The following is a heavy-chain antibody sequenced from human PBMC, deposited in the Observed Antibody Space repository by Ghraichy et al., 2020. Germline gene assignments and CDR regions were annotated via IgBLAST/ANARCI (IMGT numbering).Heavy chain of an antibody. CDR2: IYNGGST. J-gene: IGHJ2*01. CDR1: GFTVSSNY. V-gene: IGHV3-66*01. Sequence: GGSLRLSCAASGFTVSSNYMSWVRQAPGKGLEWVSVIYNGGSTYYADSVKGRFTISRDNSKNTLYLQMNSLRAEDTAVYYCARDFERGLDCTNGVCYDNWYFDLWGRGTLVTVSS. CDR3: ARDFERGLDCTNGVCYDNWYFDL. D-gene: IGHD2-8*01.